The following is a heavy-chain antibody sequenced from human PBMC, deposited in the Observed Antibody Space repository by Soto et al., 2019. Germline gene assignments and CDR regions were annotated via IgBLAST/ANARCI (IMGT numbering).Heavy chain of an antibody. CDR3: ASSPTMFGVVPLNNWFDP. Sequence: ASVKVSCKASGYTFTSYAMHWVRQAPGQRLEWMGWINAGNGNTKYSQKFQGRVTITRDTSASTAYMELSSLRSEDTAVYYCASSPTMFGVVPLNNWFDPWGQGTLVTVSS. CDR2: INAGNGNT. J-gene: IGHJ5*02. CDR1: GYTFTSYA. V-gene: IGHV1-3*01. D-gene: IGHD3-3*01.